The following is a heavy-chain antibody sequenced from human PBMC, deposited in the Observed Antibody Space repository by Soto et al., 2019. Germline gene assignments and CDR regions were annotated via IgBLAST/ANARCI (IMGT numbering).Heavy chain of an antibody. J-gene: IGHJ5*02. CDR3: ARVGQQLPHMYNWFDP. CDR2: IKPDGSEK. Sequence: EVQLVESGGGLVQPGGSLRLSCAASGSTFRNFWMSWVRQAPGKGLEWVANIKPDGSEKKYVDSVKGRFTISRDNAKNSLYLQMNSLRDDDTAVYYCARVGQQLPHMYNWFDPWGQGTLLIVSS. V-gene: IGHV3-7*01. CDR1: GSTFRNFW. D-gene: IGHD4-4*01.